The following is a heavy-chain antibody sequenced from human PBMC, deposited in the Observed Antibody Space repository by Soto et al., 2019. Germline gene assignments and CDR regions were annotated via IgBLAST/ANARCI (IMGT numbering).Heavy chain of an antibody. CDR2: INAGNGNT. Sequence: QVQLVQSGAEVKKPGASVKVSCKASGYTFTSYAMHWVRQAPGQRLEWMGWINAGNGNTKYSQKFQGRVTITRDTSASTAYMELSSLRSEDTAVYYCARDSNYYDSSGPIPRWFDPWGQGTLVAVSS. D-gene: IGHD3-22*01. CDR1: GYTFTSYA. CDR3: ARDSNYYDSSGPIPRWFDP. V-gene: IGHV1-3*01. J-gene: IGHJ5*02.